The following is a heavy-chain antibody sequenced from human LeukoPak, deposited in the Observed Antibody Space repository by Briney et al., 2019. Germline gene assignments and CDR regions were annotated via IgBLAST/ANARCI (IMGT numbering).Heavy chain of an antibody. Sequence: GGSLRLSCAASGFTFSSYWMSGVRQAPGKGLEWVANIKQDGSEKYYVDSVKGRFTISRDNAKNSLYLQMNSLRAEDTAVYYCAGPAEYSSGWNAFDIWGQGTMVTVSS. CDR2: IKQDGSEK. J-gene: IGHJ3*02. CDR1: GFTFSSYW. D-gene: IGHD6-19*01. V-gene: IGHV3-7*01. CDR3: AGPAEYSSGWNAFDI.